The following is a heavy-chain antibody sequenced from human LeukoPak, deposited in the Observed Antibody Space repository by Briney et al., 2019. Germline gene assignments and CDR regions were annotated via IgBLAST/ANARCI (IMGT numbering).Heavy chain of an antibody. D-gene: IGHD2-15*01. CDR2: INSRDGGT. V-gene: IGHV1-2*02. CDR1: GYTFTDYY. Sequence: GASVKVSCKGSGYTFTDYYLHWVRQAPGQGLEWVGYINSRDGGTSSPPNFRGRVTMTTDASSSTVYMELSRLTSDDTATYYCAREGNGLLSKDLDYWGQGTLVTVSS. J-gene: IGHJ4*02. CDR3: AREGNGLLSKDLDY.